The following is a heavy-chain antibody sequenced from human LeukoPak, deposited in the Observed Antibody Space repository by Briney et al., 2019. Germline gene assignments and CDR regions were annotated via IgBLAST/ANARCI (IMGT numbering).Heavy chain of an antibody. Sequence: GGSLRLSCAASGSTFTSYWMTWVRQAPGKGLEWVSYIRGSSSTMYYADSVKGRFTISRDNAKNSLYLQMNSLRPEDTAVYYCAKKGGGSLGLYYFDYWGQGTLVTVSS. J-gene: IGHJ4*02. CDR3: AKKGGGSLGLYYFDY. CDR2: IRGSSSTM. CDR1: GSTFTSYW. V-gene: IGHV3-48*01. D-gene: IGHD3-16*01.